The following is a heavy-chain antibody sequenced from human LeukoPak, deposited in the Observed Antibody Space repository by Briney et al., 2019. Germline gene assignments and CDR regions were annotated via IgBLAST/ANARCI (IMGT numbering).Heavy chain of an antibody. CDR3: ARDSQRWLQFGSPDY. J-gene: IGHJ4*02. CDR2: INPNSGGT. D-gene: IGHD5-12*01. CDR1: GYTFTGYY. V-gene: IGHV1-2*02. Sequence: ASVKVSCKASGYTFTGYYMHWVRQAPGQGLEWMGWINPNSGGTNYAQKFQGRVTMTRDTSISTAYMELSRLRSDDTAVYYYARDSQRWLQFGSPDYWGQGTLVTVSS.